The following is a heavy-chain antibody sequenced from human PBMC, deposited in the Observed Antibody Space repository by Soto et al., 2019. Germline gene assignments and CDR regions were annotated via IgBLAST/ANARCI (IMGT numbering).Heavy chain of an antibody. CDR1: GGSISSYY. D-gene: IGHD3-22*01. CDR3: ARGEPYYYDSSGYYYHYYGMDV. Sequence: SETLSLTCTVSGGSISSYYWSWIRQPAGKGLEWIGRIYTSGSTNYNPSLKSRVTMSVDTSKNQFSLKLSSVTAADTAVYYCARGEPYYYDSSGYYYHYYGMDVWGQGTTVTVS. J-gene: IGHJ6*02. CDR2: IYTSGST. V-gene: IGHV4-4*07.